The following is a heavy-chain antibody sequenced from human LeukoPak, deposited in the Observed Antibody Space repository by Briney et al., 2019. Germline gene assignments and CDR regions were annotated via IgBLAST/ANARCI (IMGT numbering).Heavy chain of an antibody. D-gene: IGHD2-15*01. J-gene: IGHJ4*02. CDR3: AREFNSFKSDCSGGYCLFLN. CDR1: GFTFSSNG. V-gene: IGHV3-48*04. CDR2: ISATGGTI. Sequence: GGSLRLSCAASGFTFSSNGMNWVRQAPGKGLEWVSYISATGGTIYYADSVKGRFTISRDNAKNSLYLQMDSLRVEDTAMYYCAREFNSFKSDCSGGYCLFLNWGQGALVTVSS.